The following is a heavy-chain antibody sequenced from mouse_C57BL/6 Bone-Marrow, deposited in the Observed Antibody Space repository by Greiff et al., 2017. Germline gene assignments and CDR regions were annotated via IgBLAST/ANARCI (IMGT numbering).Heavy chain of an antibody. D-gene: IGHD1-1*01. V-gene: IGHV1-53*01. CDR2: INPSNGGT. Sequence: QVHVKQSGAELVRPGASVKLSCTASGFNIKDDYMHWVKQRPGQGLEWIGNINPSNGGTNYNEKFKSKATLTVDKSSSTAYMQLSSLTSEDSAVYYCARRRSYYYGSSYFDYWGQGTTLTVSS. CDR3: ARRRSYYYGSSYFDY. CDR1: GFNIKDDY. J-gene: IGHJ2*01.